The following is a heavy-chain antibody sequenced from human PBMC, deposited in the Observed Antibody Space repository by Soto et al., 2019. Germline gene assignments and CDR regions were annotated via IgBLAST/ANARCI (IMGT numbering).Heavy chain of an antibody. CDR1: GFTFSSYA. Sequence: GGSLRLSCAASGFTFSSYAMSWVRQAPGKGLEWVAVISYDGSNKYYADSVKGRFTISRDNSKNTLYLQMNSLRAEDTAVYYCASVSSGSSRYYYYYYGMDVWGQGTTVTVSS. CDR3: ASVSSGSSRYYYYYYGMDV. V-gene: IGHV3-30-3*01. D-gene: IGHD1-26*01. J-gene: IGHJ6*02. CDR2: ISYDGSNK.